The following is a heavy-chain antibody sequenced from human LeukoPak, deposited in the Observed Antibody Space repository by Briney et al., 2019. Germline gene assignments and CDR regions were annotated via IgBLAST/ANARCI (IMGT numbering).Heavy chain of an antibody. J-gene: IGHJ4*02. CDR1: GFTFSSYS. V-gene: IGHV3-21*01. CDR3: ARDPRGGYDQIFDY. CDR2: ISSSSSYI. Sequence: GGSLRLSCAASGFTFSSYSMNWVRQAPGKGLEWVSSISSSSSYIYYADSVEGRFTISRDNAKNSLYLQMNSLRAEDTAVYYCARDPRGGYDQIFDYWGQGTLVTVSS. D-gene: IGHD5-12*01.